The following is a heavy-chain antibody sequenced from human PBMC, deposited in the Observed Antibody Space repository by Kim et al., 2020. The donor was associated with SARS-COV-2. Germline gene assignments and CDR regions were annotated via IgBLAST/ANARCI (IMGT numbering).Heavy chain of an antibody. CDR3: ARRRPKWLVAPDY. CDR2: IDHSGIDHSGTA. J-gene: IGHJ4*01. D-gene: IGHD6-19*01. Sequence: SETLSLTCAVYGGSLSGYCWSWIRQPPGKRLEWIGEIDHSGIDHSGTANYNPSLQSRVSISLDTSKNQVSLKLRSVTAADSAVSYCARRRPKWLVAPDY. CDR1: GGSLSGYC. V-gene: IGHV4-34*01.